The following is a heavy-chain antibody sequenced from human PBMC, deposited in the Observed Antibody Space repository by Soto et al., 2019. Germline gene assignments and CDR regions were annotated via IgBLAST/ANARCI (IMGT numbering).Heavy chain of an antibody. Sequence: EVQLVESGGGLVQPGGSLRLSCAASGFTFSSYWMSWVRQAPGKGLEWVANIKQDGSEKYYVDSVKGRFTISRDNARNSLYLQMNSLRAEDTAVYYCARVNGYSIYVGYYYCMDVWGQGTTVTVSS. J-gene: IGHJ6*02. CDR2: IKQDGSEK. CDR1: GFTFSSYW. D-gene: IGHD4-4*01. CDR3: ARVNGYSIYVGYYYCMDV. V-gene: IGHV3-7*05.